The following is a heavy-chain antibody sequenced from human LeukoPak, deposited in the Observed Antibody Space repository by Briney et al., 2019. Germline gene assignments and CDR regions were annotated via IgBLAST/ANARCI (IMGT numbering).Heavy chain of an antibody. Sequence: PGGSLRLSCAASGFTFSSYEMNWVRQAPGKGLEWVSYISSSGSTIYYADSVKGRFTISRDNAKNSLYLQMNSLRAEDTAVYYCAREIRTMVVTPNFDYWDQGTLVTVSS. CDR1: GFTFSSYE. V-gene: IGHV3-48*03. CDR2: ISSSGSTI. D-gene: IGHD4-23*01. J-gene: IGHJ4*02. CDR3: AREIRTMVVTPNFDY.